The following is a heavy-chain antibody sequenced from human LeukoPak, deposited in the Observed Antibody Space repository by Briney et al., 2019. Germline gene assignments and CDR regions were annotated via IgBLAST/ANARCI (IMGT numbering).Heavy chain of an antibody. D-gene: IGHD4-17*01. J-gene: IGHJ4*02. Sequence: ASVKVSCKASGYTFTSYAMHWVRQAPGQRLEWMGWIDAGNGNTKYSQKFQGRVTFTRDTSASTAYMELSSLRSEDTAVYYCARVGTTMTSSFEFWGQGTLVTVSS. CDR2: IDAGNGNT. V-gene: IGHV1-3*01. CDR1: GYTFTSYA. CDR3: ARVGTTMTSSFEF.